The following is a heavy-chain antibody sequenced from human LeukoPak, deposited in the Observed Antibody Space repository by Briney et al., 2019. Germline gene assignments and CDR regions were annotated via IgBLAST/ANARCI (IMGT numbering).Heavy chain of an antibody. CDR1: GYTFSSYW. Sequence: PGGSLRLSCKGSGYTFSSYWIGWVRQMPGKGLEWMGIIYPGDSDTRYSPSLQGQVTISVHTSIGTAYLQWSSLKASDTAIYYCARQNDFRLDYWGQGTLVTVSS. CDR2: IYPGDSDT. D-gene: IGHD3-3*01. J-gene: IGHJ4*02. CDR3: ARQNDFRLDY. V-gene: IGHV5-51*01.